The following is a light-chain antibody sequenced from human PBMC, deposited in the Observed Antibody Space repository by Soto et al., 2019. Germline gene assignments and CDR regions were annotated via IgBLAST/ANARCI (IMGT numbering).Light chain of an antibody. J-gene: IGKJ5*01. CDR3: QQRSNWPPIT. Sequence: EIVLTQSPATLSLSPGERATLSCRASQSVSSYLAWYQQKPGQAPRLLIYDASNRATGIPARFSGSGSGTDFTLTISSLEPEDFEVYYCQQRSNWPPITFGQGTRRAIK. CDR1: QSVSSY. V-gene: IGKV3-11*01. CDR2: DAS.